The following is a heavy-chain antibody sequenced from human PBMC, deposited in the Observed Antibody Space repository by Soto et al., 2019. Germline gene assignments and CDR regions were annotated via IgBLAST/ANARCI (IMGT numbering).Heavy chain of an antibody. D-gene: IGHD2-15*01. CDR1: GGSFSGYY. Sequence: SETLSLTCAVYGGSFSGYYWSWIRQPPGKGLEWIGEINHSGSTNYNPSLKSRVTISVATSKNQFSLKLGSVTAADTAVYYCARAYCSGGSCYPNSRDYYYYYMDVWGKGTTVTVSS. V-gene: IGHV4-34*01. CDR2: INHSGST. CDR3: ARAYCSGGSCYPNSRDYYYYYMDV. J-gene: IGHJ6*03.